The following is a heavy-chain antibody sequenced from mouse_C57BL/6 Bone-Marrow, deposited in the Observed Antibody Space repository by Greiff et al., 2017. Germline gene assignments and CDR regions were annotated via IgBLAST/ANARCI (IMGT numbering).Heavy chain of an antibody. V-gene: IGHV3-1*01. D-gene: IGHD2-4*01. CDR2: ISYSGST. CDR1: GYSITSGYD. J-gene: IGHJ3*01. Sequence: EVKVEESGPGMVKPSQSLSLTCTVTGYSITSGYDWHWIRHFPGNKLEWMGYISYSGSTNYNPSLKSRISITHDTSKNHFFLKLNSVTTEDTATYYCAREGEMITFAYWGQGTLVTVSA. CDR3: AREGEMITFAY.